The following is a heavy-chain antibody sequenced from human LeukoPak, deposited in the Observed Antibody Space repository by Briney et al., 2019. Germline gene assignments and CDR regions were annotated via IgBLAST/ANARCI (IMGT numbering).Heavy chain of an antibody. CDR3: AKGVGANSGWRFDY. V-gene: IGHV3-23*01. Sequence: GGSLRLSCAASGFMFDNYAMSWVRQAPGKRLEWVSSVIDTGDSTYYVDSVKGRFTLSRDISKNTLYLQMNSLRVEDTAVYYCAKGVGANSGWRFDYWGQGTPVTVSS. J-gene: IGHJ4*02. CDR2: VIDTGDST. CDR1: GFMFDNYA. D-gene: IGHD6-25*01.